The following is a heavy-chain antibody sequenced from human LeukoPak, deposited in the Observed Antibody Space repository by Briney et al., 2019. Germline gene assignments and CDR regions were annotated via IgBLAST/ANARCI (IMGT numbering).Heavy chain of an antibody. CDR2: INPNSGGT. Sequence: ASVKVSCKASGYTFTGYYMHWVRQAPGQGLGWMGWINPNSGGTNYAQKFQGRVTMTRDTSISTAYMELSRLRSDDTAVYYCARGKYYDILTGDFDYWGQGTLVTVSS. J-gene: IGHJ4*02. CDR3: ARGKYYDILTGDFDY. D-gene: IGHD3-9*01. CDR1: GYTFTGYY. V-gene: IGHV1-2*02.